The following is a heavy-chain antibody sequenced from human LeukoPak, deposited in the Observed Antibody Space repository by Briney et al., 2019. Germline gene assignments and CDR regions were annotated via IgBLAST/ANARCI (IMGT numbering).Heavy chain of an antibody. D-gene: IGHD3-3*01. V-gene: IGHV1-3*01. CDR1: GYIFSSYA. J-gene: IGHJ3*02. Sequence: ASVKVSCKASGYIFSSYAMRWVRQAPGQRPEWMGWINAGNGDTKYSQKFQGRVTITRDTSTSTAYMELSSLRSEDTAVYYCARATIFGVVIRSSDAFDIWGQGTMVTVSS. CDR2: INAGNGDT. CDR3: ARATIFGVVIRSSDAFDI.